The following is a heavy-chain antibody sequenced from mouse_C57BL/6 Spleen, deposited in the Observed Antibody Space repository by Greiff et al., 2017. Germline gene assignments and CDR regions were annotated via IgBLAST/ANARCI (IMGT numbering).Heavy chain of an antibody. J-gene: IGHJ4*01. CDR3: ARQGRGDYGKDAMDY. V-gene: IGHV5-12*01. Sequence: DVHLVESGGGLVQPGGSLKLSCAASGFTFSDYYMYWVRQTPEKRLEWVAYISNGGGSTYYPDTVKGRFTISRDNAKNTLYLQMSRLKSEDTAMYYCARQGRGDYGKDAMDYWGQGTSVTVSS. CDR1: GFTFSDYY. CDR2: ISNGGGST. D-gene: IGHD2-1*01.